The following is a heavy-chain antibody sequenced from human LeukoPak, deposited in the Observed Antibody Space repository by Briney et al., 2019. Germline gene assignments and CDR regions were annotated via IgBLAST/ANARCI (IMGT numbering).Heavy chain of an antibody. Sequence: GGSLRLSCAPSGFTFSNYWMSWVRLAPGKGLKWVANIKTDGSAKFYVDSVKGRFTISRDDAKNSLYLQMNSLRAEDTAVYYCARDGDFWSAQGAFDIWGQGTMVTVSS. J-gene: IGHJ3*02. V-gene: IGHV3-7*01. CDR1: GFTFSNYW. CDR2: IKTDGSAK. D-gene: IGHD3-3*01. CDR3: ARDGDFWSAQGAFDI.